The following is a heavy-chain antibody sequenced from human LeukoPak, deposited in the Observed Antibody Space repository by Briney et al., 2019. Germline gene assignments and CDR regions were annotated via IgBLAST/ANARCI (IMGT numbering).Heavy chain of an antibody. V-gene: IGHV3-7*01. CDR1: GFTFSTYW. CDR3: ARATTIAPETLDY. D-gene: IGHD4-11*01. Sequence: GGSLRLSCAASGFTFSTYWMTWVRQAPGKGLEWVAHINQDGSAKNCVDSLKGRFTISRDNAKNSLFLQMNSLRADDTAVYYCARATTIAPETLDYWGQGTLVTVSS. CDR2: INQDGSAK. J-gene: IGHJ4*02.